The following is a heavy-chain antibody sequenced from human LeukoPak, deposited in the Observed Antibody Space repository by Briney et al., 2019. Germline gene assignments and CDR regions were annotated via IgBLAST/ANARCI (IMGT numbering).Heavy chain of an antibody. V-gene: IGHV3-11*04. CDR3: ARRPYSNSWHYFDY. J-gene: IGHJ4*02. D-gene: IGHD6-13*01. Sequence: PGGSLRLSCAASGFTVSSNYMSWIRQAPGKGLEWVSYISSSGSHIHYADSVKGRFTISRDNAENSLYLQMSSLRAEDTAVYYCARRPYSNSWHYFDYWGQGTLVTVSS. CDR1: GFTVSSNY. CDR2: ISSSGSHI.